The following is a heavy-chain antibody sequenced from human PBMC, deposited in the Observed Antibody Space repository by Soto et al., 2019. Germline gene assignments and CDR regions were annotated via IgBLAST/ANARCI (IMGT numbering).Heavy chain of an antibody. J-gene: IGHJ6*03. CDR3: ARHIDPEYSGYGLPDYYYYMDV. CDR2: IYPGDSDT. CDR1: GYSFTSYW. D-gene: IGHD5-12*01. Sequence: PGESLKISCKGSGYSFTSYWIGWVRQMPGKGLEWMGIIYPGDSDTRYSPSFQGQVTISADKSISTAYLQWSSLKASDTAMYYCARHIDPEYSGYGLPDYYYYMDVWGKGTTVTVSS. V-gene: IGHV5-51*01.